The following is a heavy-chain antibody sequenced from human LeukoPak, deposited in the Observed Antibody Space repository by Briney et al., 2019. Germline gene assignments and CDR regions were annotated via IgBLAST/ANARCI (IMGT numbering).Heavy chain of an antibody. CDR2: IYNSENT. CDR3: ARFHSGPSGWYVLWYFDL. D-gene: IGHD6-19*01. CDR1: GGSVTSFY. Sequence: PSETLSLICTVSGGSVTSFYWSWIRQPPGKGLGWIGYIYNSENTKYNSSLESRVTMSVDTSKNQLFLKLSSVTAADTAVYYCARFHSGPSGWYVLWYFDLWGRGTLVTVSS. J-gene: IGHJ2*01. V-gene: IGHV4-4*09.